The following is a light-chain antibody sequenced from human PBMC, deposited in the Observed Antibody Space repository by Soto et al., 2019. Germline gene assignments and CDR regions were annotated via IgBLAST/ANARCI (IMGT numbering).Light chain of an antibody. CDR2: GAS. V-gene: IGKV3-20*01. J-gene: IGKJ1*01. CDR3: QQYGNSPT. Sequence: EIVLTQSPDTLSLSPGERATLSCRASQSVSSSYLAWYQQEPGQAPRLLIYGASSRATGIPDRFSGSGSGTDFSLTISRLEPEDFAVYYCQQYGNSPTFGQGTKVEIK. CDR1: QSVSSSY.